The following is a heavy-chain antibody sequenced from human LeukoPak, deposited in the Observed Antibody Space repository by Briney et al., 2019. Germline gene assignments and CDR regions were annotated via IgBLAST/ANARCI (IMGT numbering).Heavy chain of an antibody. V-gene: IGHV3-74*01. Sequence: GGSLRLSCAASGCTFSKYWMLWVRQAPGKGLESVSRINTDGTVTTYADSVKGRFTVSRDNADNTMFLQMNSARNEDTAVYYCATKQWLAPPPDSWGQGTPVTVSS. J-gene: IGHJ4*02. CDR2: INTDGTVT. CDR1: GCTFSKYW. CDR3: ATKQWLAPPPDS. D-gene: IGHD6-19*01.